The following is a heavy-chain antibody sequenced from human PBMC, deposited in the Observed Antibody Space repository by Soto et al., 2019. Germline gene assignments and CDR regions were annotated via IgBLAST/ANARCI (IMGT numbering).Heavy chain of an antibody. J-gene: IGHJ4*02. Sequence: QVQLVESGGGVVQPGRSLRLSCAASGFTFSSYGMHWVRQAPGKGLEGVAVISYDGSNKYYADSVKGRFTISRDNSKNTLYLQMNSLRAEDTAVYYCAKDARAHNYYPYFDYWGQGTLVTVSS. CDR2: ISYDGSNK. CDR3: AKDARAHNYYPYFDY. D-gene: IGHD3-22*01. V-gene: IGHV3-30*18. CDR1: GFTFSSYG.